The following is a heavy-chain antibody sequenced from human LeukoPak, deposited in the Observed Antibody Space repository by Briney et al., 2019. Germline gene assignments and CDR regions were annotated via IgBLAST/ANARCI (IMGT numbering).Heavy chain of an antibody. CDR3: AREIYSRYFDY. D-gene: IGHD2-15*01. CDR1: GCSISSGGYS. Sequence: SETLSLTCAVSGCSISSGGYSWSWIRQPPGKGLEWIGYIYHSGSTYYNPSLKSRVTISVDRSKNQFSLKLSSVTAADTAVYYCAREIYSRYFDYWGQGTLVTVSS. J-gene: IGHJ4*02. CDR2: IYHSGST. V-gene: IGHV4-30-2*01.